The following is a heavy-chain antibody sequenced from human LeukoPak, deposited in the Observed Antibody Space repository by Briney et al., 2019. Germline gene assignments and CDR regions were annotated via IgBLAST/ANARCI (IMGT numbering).Heavy chain of an antibody. V-gene: IGHV3-23*01. D-gene: IGHD2-2*01. Sequence: GGSLRLSCAASEFTFSNYAMSWVRQAPGKGLEWVSAISGSGESTYYGDSVKGRFTISRDNAKNSLYLQMNSLRAEDTAVYYCARGNAAGYCSSTSCSRWVYWGQGTLVTVSS. CDR1: EFTFSNYA. CDR2: ISGSGEST. J-gene: IGHJ4*02. CDR3: ARGNAAGYCSSTSCSRWVY.